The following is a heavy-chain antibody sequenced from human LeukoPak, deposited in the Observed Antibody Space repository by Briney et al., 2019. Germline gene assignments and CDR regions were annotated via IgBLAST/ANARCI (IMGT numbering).Heavy chain of an antibody. CDR1: GESFSGYY. V-gene: IGHV4-34*01. J-gene: IGHJ4*02. Sequence: SETLSLTCADYGESFSGYYWSWIRQPPGKGLEWIGEINHSGSTNYNPSLKSRVTISVDTSKNQFSLKLSSVTAADTAVYYCARYSRPAATLDYWGQGTLVTVSS. CDR2: INHSGST. CDR3: ARYSRPAATLDY. D-gene: IGHD2-2*01.